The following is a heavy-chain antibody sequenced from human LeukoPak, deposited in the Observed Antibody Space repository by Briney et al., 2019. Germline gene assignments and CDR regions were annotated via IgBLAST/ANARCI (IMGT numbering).Heavy chain of an antibody. CDR2: ISIYNGNT. CDR1: GYTFTNYG. J-gene: IGHJ5*02. Sequence: ASVKVPCKASGYTFTNYGISWVRQAPGQGLEWMGWISIYNGNTDYAQKLRGRVTMTTDTSTSTAYMELRSLRSDDTAVYYCARITYDFWSGYYMPDDPWGQGTLVTVSS. V-gene: IGHV1-18*01. D-gene: IGHD3-3*01. CDR3: ARITYDFWSGYYMPDDP.